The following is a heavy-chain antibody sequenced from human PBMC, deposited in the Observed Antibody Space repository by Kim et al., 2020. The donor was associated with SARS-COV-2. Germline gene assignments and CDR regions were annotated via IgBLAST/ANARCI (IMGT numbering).Heavy chain of an antibody. CDR3: ARDSRRQLGGYYYYGMDV. J-gene: IGHJ6*02. CDR2: INHSGST. Sequence: SETLSLTCAVYGGSFSGYYWSWIRQPPGKGLEWIGEINHSGSTNYNPSLKSRVTISVDTSKNQFSLKLSSVTAADTAVYYCARDSRRQLGGYYYYGMDVWGQGTTVTVSS. CDR1: GGSFSGYY. D-gene: IGHD6-13*01. V-gene: IGHV4-34*01.